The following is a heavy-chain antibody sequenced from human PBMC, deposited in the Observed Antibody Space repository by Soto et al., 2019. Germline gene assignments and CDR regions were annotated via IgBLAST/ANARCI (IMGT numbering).Heavy chain of an antibody. CDR3: ARGRYGDY. CDR2: ISVHNGXX. V-gene: IGHV1-18*01. J-gene: IGHJ4*02. D-gene: IGHD3-10*01. Sequence: QIHLVQSGAEVKKPGASVKVSCKGSGYGFTTYGITWVRQAHGQGLEWMAWISVHNGXXXYAQKLQGRVTVTRDTXXXXXXXXXXXXXXXXXXXYYCARGRYGDYWGQGALVTVSS. CDR1: GYGFTTYG.